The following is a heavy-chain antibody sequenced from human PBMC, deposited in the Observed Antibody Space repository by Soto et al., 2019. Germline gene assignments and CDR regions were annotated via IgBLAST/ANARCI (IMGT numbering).Heavy chain of an antibody. Sequence: QVQLQESGPGLVKPSETLSLTCTVSGGSIRSYYWSWIRQPPGKGLEWIGYIYYSGSTNYNPSLKSRVTISVNTSKNQFSLKLSSVTAAGTAVYYCARNYGHAFDIWGQGTMVTVSS. CDR3: ARNYGHAFDI. J-gene: IGHJ3*02. CDR1: GGSIRSYY. V-gene: IGHV4-59*01. CDR2: IYYSGST. D-gene: IGHD1-7*01.